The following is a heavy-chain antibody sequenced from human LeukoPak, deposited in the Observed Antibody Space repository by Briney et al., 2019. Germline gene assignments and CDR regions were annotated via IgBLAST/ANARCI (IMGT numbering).Heavy chain of an antibody. CDR1: VGSISSYY. V-gene: IGHV4-59*01. Sequence: PSETLSLTSALPVGSISSYYWSWIWHPPRKGLEWIEYIYYSVSTNYNPSRKSRVTISVDTSKNQFSLKLSSVTAADTAVYYCARVSGRFGLWGQGTLVTVSS. CDR2: IYYSVST. J-gene: IGHJ4*02. CDR3: ARVSGRFGL. D-gene: IGHD3-16*01.